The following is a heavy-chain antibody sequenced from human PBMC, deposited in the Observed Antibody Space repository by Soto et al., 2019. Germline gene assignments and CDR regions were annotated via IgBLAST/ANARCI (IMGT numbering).Heavy chain of an antibody. CDR2: HNGYNGQT. CDR1: ENTFSTYL. D-gene: IGHD1-1*01. V-gene: IGHV1-3*01. CDR3: AGPHDRAGLGT. Sequence: GASVKVSCKASENTFSTYLAHWVRQVHGQGLEWMGWHNGYNGQTEYSQKFQGRVTITRDTSAKTAYLELRSLTSEDTAVYYCAGPHDRAGLGTWGQGTLVTVSS. J-gene: IGHJ5*02.